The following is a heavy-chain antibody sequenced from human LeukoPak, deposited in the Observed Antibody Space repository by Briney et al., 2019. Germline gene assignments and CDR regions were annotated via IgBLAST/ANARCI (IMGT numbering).Heavy chain of an antibody. CDR2: ISTNGDST. CDR1: GFTFSFYA. V-gene: IGHV3-64*01. CDR3: ARLGSGFDLDY. J-gene: IGHJ4*02. Sequence: GGSLRLSCAASGFTFSFYAMHWVRQAPGRGLEYVSSISTNGDSTYYANSVKDRFTISRDNSKNTLYLQMGSLRPEDMAVYYCARLGSGFDLDYWGQGTLVTVSS. D-gene: IGHD6-19*01.